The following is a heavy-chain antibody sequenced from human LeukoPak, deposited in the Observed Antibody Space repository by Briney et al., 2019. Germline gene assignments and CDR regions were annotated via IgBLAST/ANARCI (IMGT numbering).Heavy chain of an antibody. V-gene: IGHV1-18*01. D-gene: IGHD5-18*01. Sequence: AASVKVSCKASGYTFTSYGISWVRQAPGQGLEWMGWISAYSGNTNYAQKLQGRVTMTTDTSTSTAYMELRSLRSDDTAVYYCARDLSYTAPNWFDPWGQGTLVTVSS. J-gene: IGHJ5*02. CDR1: GYTFTSYG. CDR2: ISAYSGNT. CDR3: ARDLSYTAPNWFDP.